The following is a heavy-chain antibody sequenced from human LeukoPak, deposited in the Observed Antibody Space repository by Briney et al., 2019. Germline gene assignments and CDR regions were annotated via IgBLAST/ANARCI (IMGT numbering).Heavy chain of an antibody. V-gene: IGHV4-59*01. CDR1: GGSISSYY. Sequence: PSETLSLTCTVSGGSISSYYWSWIRQPPGKGLEWIGDIYYSGSTNYNPSLKSRVTISVDTSKNQFSLKLSSVTAADTAVYYCVAAGTNYYYYYMDVWGKGTTVTVSS. CDR3: VAAGTNYYYYYMDV. D-gene: IGHD6-13*01. J-gene: IGHJ6*03. CDR2: IYYSGST.